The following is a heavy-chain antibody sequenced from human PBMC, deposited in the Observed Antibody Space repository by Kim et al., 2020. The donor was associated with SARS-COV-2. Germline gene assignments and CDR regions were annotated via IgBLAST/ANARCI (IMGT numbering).Heavy chain of an antibody. D-gene: IGHD4-17*01. V-gene: IGHV3-9*01. Sequence: ADSLKGRFTISRDNAKSSLYLQMNSLRAEDTALYYCAQDIFGDLLRGFDYWGQGTLVTVSS. J-gene: IGHJ4*02. CDR3: AQDIFGDLLRGFDY.